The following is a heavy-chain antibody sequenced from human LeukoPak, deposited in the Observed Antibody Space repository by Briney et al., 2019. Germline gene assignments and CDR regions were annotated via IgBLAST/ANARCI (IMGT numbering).Heavy chain of an antibody. J-gene: IGHJ4*02. D-gene: IGHD3-22*01. CDR3: ATWPRYYYDSSGYYYFDY. CDR2: INHSGST. Sequence: SETLSLTCAVCGGSFSGYYWSWIRQPPGKGLEWIGEINHSGSTNYNPSLKSRVTISVDTSKNQFSLKLSSVTAADTAVYYCATWPRYYYDSSGYYYFDYWGQGTLVTVSS. V-gene: IGHV4-34*01. CDR1: GGSFSGYY.